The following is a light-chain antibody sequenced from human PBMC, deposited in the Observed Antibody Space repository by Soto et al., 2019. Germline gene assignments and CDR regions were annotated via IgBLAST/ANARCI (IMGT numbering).Light chain of an antibody. CDR2: GAS. Sequence: EIVLTQSPATLSLSPGERATLSCRASQSVTTHFAWYHQKPGQSPRLLIYGASSRATGIPDRFSGSGSGTDFTLTISRLEPEDFGIYYCQQYVFSPRTFGQGTKVEIQ. J-gene: IGKJ1*01. CDR3: QQYVFSPRT. CDR1: QSVTTH. V-gene: IGKV3-20*01.